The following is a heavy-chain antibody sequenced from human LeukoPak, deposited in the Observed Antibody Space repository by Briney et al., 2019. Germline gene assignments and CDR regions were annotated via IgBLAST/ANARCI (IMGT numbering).Heavy chain of an antibody. Sequence: ASVKVSCKTSGYTFTSYYIHWVRQAPGQGLEWMGVIQPSAGYTTYAQRFQGRLTVTRDTSTRTVYMELSSLTSDDTAVYHCARVGGGGAYDIWGQGTMVTVSS. CDR2: IQPSAGYT. CDR1: GYTFTSYY. J-gene: IGHJ3*02. V-gene: IGHV1-46*01. CDR3: ARVGGGGAYDI. D-gene: IGHD3-16*01.